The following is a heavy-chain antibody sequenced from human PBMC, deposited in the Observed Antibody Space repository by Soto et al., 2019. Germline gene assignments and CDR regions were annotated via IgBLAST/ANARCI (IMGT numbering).Heavy chain of an antibody. Sequence: GASVKVSCKASGYTFTSYYMHWVRQAPGQGLEWMGIINPSGGSTSYAQKFQGRVTMTRDTSTSTVYMELSSLRSEDTAVYYCARGGSHYYDSSGYYNYWGQGTLVTVS. J-gene: IGHJ4*02. D-gene: IGHD3-22*01. CDR1: GYTFTSYY. V-gene: IGHV1-46*01. CDR2: INPSGGST. CDR3: ARGGSHYYDSSGYYNY.